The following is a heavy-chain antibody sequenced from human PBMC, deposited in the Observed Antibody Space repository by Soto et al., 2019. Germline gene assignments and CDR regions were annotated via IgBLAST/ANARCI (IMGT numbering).Heavy chain of an antibody. CDR1: GYTFTGFY. D-gene: IGHD3-10*01. J-gene: IGHJ4*02. CDR2: INSDDGGT. Sequence: ASVKVSCKASGYTFTGFYMHWVRQAPGQGLEWMGRINSDDGGTNYALKFQGRVTMTRDTSISSAYMELSSLRSDDTAVYYCARADDYYYGSGSLWGQGTPVTVSS. V-gene: IGHV1-2*06. CDR3: ARADDYYYGSGSL.